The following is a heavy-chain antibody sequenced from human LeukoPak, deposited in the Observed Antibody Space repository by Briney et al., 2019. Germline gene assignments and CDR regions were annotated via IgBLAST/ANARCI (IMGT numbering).Heavy chain of an antibody. D-gene: IGHD5-18*01. J-gene: IGHJ4*02. CDR3: ARARAVDTAMVPDY. CDR2: IIPIFGTA. CDR1: GGTFSSYA. Sequence: ASVKVSCKASGGTFSSYAISWVRQAPGQGLEWMGGIIPIFGTANYAQKFQGRVTITADKSTSTAYMELSSLRSEDTAVYYCARARAVDTAMVPDYWGREPWSPSPQ. V-gene: IGHV1-69*06.